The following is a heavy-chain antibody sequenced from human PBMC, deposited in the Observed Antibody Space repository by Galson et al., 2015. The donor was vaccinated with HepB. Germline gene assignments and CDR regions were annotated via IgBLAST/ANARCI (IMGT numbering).Heavy chain of an antibody. Sequence: SLRLSCAASGFTFSSNAMSWVRQAPGKGLEWVSAISGSGGSTHYADSVKGRFTISRDNSKNTLYLQMSSLRAEDTALYYCAIGYSYGTNWGQGTLVTVSS. V-gene: IGHV3-23*01. D-gene: IGHD5-18*01. CDR2: ISGSGGST. J-gene: IGHJ4*02. CDR1: GFTFSSNA. CDR3: AIGYSYGTN.